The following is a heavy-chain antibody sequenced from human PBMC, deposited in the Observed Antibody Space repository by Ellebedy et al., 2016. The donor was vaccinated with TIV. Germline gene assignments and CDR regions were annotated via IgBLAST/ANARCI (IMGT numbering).Heavy chain of an antibody. CDR3: ARGGSSGSSDY. Sequence: GESLKISXVASGFTFRSHGIYWVRQAPGKGLEWVAVISSDGSNKYYADSVKGRFAISRDNSKNTLYPQMNSLRTDDMAVYYCARGGSSGSSDYWGQGTLVTVSS. J-gene: IGHJ4*02. D-gene: IGHD3-10*01. CDR1: GFTFRSHG. CDR2: ISSDGSNK. V-gene: IGHV3-30*03.